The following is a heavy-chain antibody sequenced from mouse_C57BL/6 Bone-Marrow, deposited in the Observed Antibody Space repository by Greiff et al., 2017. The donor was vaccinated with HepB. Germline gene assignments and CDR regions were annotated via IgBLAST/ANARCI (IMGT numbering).Heavy chain of an antibody. V-gene: IGHV5-2*01. CDR1: EYAFPSHY. D-gene: IGHD3-1*01. J-gene: IGHJ2*01. CDR3: ARHRHRRFDY. Sequence: DVQLVESGAGLVQPGESLKLSCESNEYAFPSHYMSWVRKTPEQRLELVAAINSDGGSTYYPDTMERRFIITRDTTKKTLYLQMSSLRSEDTALYYCARHRHRRFDYWGRGTALTVTA. CDR2: INSDGGST.